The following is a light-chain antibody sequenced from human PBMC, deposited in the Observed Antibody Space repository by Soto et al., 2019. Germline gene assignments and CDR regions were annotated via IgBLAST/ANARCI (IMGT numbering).Light chain of an antibody. J-gene: IGKJ1*01. Sequence: EIVVTQSPATLSVSPGESAALSCRASQSISTHLAWYQQRPGQSPRLLISSASSRVTGFSARFSGSGSGTEFTLTISSLQSEDFAVYPCQQYYVWPPTFGRGTKIEI. V-gene: IGKV3-15*01. CDR1: QSISTH. CDR2: SAS. CDR3: QQYYVWPPT.